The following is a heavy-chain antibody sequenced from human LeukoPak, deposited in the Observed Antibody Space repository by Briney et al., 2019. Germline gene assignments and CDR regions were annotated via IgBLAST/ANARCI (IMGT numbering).Heavy chain of an antibody. CDR1: GYTFTSYD. V-gene: IGHV1-8*01. J-gene: IGHJ4*02. CDR3: ATVAHGGNSGGFDY. D-gene: IGHD4-23*01. CDR2: MNPNSGNT. Sequence: VASVKVSCKASGYTFTSYDINWVRQATGQGLEWMGWMNPNSGNTGYAQKFQGRVTMTEDTSTDTAYMELSSLRSEDTAVYYCATVAHGGNSGGFDYWGQGTLVTVSS.